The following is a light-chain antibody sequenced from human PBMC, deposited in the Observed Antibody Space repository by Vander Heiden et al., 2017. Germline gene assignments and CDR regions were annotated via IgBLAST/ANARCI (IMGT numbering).Light chain of an antibody. V-gene: IGKV1-8*01. CDR3: QQDDSYPCT. CDR1: QGISSY. Sequence: IRITQSPSSFSASTGDRVTITCRASQGISSYLAWYQQKPGKAPKLLIYAASTLQSGVPSRFSGSGSGTDFTLTISCLQSEDFATYYCQQDDSYPCTFGQGTKMEIK. J-gene: IGKJ2*02. CDR2: AAS.